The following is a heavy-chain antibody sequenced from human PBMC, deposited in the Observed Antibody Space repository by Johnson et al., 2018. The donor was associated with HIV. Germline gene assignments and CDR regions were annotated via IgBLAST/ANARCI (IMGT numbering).Heavy chain of an antibody. Sequence: QVQLVESGGGVVQPGRSLRLSCEASGFTFSSYAMHWVRQAPGKGLEWAAAISYDGSDKDYADSVKGRFTITRDGSKNTLYLQMNSLRAEDTAVYYCARGSRDTYDSAGAPLPHAFDIWGQGTMVTVSS. J-gene: IGHJ3*02. V-gene: IGHV3-30*04. CDR1: GFTFSSYA. CDR3: ARGSRDTYDSAGAPLPHAFDI. CDR2: ISYDGSDK. D-gene: IGHD5-18*01.